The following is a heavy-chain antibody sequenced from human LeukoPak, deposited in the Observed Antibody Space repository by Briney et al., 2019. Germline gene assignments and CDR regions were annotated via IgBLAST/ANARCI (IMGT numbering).Heavy chain of an antibody. Sequence: GESLKISCKGSGYSFTSYWIGWVHQMPGKGLEWMGIIYPGDSDSRYSPSFQGQVTISADKSISTAYLQWSSLRASDTAMYYCARFLELDYYYYMDVWGKGTTVTVSS. CDR1: GYSFTSYW. D-gene: IGHD3-3*01. J-gene: IGHJ6*03. CDR3: ARFLELDYYYYMDV. V-gene: IGHV5-51*07. CDR2: IYPGDSDS.